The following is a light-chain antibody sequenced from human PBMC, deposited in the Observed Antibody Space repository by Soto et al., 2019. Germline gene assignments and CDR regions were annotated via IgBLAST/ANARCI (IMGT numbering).Light chain of an antibody. CDR2: VGTGGIVG. J-gene: IGLJ3*02. CDR3: GADHGSGSNFPL. V-gene: IGLV9-49*01. Sequence: QSVLTQPPSASASLGASVTLTCTLSSGYSNYKVDWYQQRPGKGPRFVMRVGTGGIVGSKGDGIPDRFSVLGSGLNRYLTINNIQEEDESDYHCGADHGSGSNFPLFGGGTKLTVL. CDR1: SGYSNYK.